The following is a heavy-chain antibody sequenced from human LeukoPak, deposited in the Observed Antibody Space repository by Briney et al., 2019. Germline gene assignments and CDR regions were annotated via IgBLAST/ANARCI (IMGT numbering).Heavy chain of an antibody. CDR2: ISGSGGST. CDR1: GFTFNNYA. CDR3: AKGGGSHEFDV. D-gene: IGHD2-15*01. V-gene: IGHV3-23*01. Sequence: GSLRLSXAXSGFTFNNYAMSWVRQAPGKGLEWVSAISGSGGSTYYADSVKGRLAISRDNSKNTLYLQMDSLRAEDTAVYYCAKGGGSHEFDVWGQGTMVTVSS. J-gene: IGHJ3*01.